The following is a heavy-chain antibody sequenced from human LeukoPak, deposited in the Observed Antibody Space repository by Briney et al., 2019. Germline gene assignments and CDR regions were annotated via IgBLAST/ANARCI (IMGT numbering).Heavy chain of an antibody. D-gene: IGHD5-18*01. CDR2: IYYSGST. V-gene: IGHV4-39*07. CDR1: GVSISSSSYY. J-gene: IGHJ4*02. Sequence: SETLSLTCTVSGVSISSSSYYWGWIRQPPGKGLEWIGTIYYSGSTYYNPSLKSRVTIAVDTSKNQFSLKLSSVTAADTAVYYCARDRGYTDYYFDYWGQGTLVTVSS. CDR3: ARDRGYTDYYFDY.